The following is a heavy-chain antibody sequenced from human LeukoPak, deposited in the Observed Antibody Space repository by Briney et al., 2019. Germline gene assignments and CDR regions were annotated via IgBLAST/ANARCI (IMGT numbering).Heavy chain of an antibody. CDR2: IYSGGST. J-gene: IGHJ4*02. D-gene: IGHD6-19*01. V-gene: IGHV3-53*01. CDR3: AREQWLVDY. Sequence: ETLSLTCTVSGGSISSNYMSWVRQAPGKGLEWVSVIYSGGSTYYADSVKGRFTISRDNSKNTLYLQMNSLRAEDTAVYYCAREQWLVDYWGQGTLVTVSS. CDR1: GGSISSNY.